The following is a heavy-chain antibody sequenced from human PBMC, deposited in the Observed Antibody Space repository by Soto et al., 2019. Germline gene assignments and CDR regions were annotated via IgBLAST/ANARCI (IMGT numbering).Heavy chain of an antibody. V-gene: IGHV6-1*01. CDR3: ARGTYCDILTGRRKNYNWFDP. J-gene: IGHJ5*02. CDR1: GDSVSSNSAA. D-gene: IGHD3-9*01. Sequence: SQTLSLTCAISGDSVSSNSAAWNWVRQSPSRGLEWLGRTYYRSKWYNDYAVSVKSRITINPDTSKNQFSLQLNSVTPEDTAVYYCARGTYCDILTGRRKNYNWFDPWGQGTLVTVSS. CDR2: TYYRSKWYN.